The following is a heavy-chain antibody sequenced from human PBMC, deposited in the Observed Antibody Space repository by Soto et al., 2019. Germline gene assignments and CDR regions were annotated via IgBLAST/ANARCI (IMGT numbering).Heavy chain of an antibody. D-gene: IGHD3-10*01. CDR2: IYYSGST. V-gene: IGHV4-39*01. J-gene: IGHJ4*02. Sequence: QLQLQESGPGLVKPSETLSLTCTVSGGSISSSSYYWGWIRQPPGKGLEWIGSIYYSGSTYYNPSLKSRVTISVDTSKNQFSLKLSSVTAADTAVYYCARRGAYRGALDFDYWGQGTLVTVSS. CDR1: GGSISSSSYY. CDR3: ARRGAYRGALDFDY.